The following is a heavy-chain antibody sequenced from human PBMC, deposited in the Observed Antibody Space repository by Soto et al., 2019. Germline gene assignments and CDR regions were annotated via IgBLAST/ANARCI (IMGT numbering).Heavy chain of an antibody. J-gene: IGHJ2*01. CDR1: GFTFSSYW. CDR3: ARGGSLNWYFDL. Sequence: EVQLVESGGGLVQPGGSLRLSCAASGFTFSSYWMHWVRPAPGKGLVWVSRINSDGSSTSYADSVKGRFTISRDNAKNTLYLQMNSLRAEDTAVYYCARGGSLNWYFDLWGRGTLVTVSS. CDR2: INSDGSST. D-gene: IGHD1-26*01. V-gene: IGHV3-74*01.